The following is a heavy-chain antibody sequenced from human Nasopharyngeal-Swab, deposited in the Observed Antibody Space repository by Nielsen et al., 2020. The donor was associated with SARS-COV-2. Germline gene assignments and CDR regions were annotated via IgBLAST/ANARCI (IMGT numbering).Heavy chain of an antibody. D-gene: IGHD4-17*01. Sequence: WIRQPPGKGLEWIGTVFSSGSTDNPSLKRRGTMSVDTSKNQFSLKLTAVTAADTAVYYCARDESGDYLGLPFDHWGRGTLVTVSS. CDR2: VFSSGST. CDR3: ARDESGDYLGLPFDH. J-gene: IGHJ4*02. V-gene: IGHV4-39*07.